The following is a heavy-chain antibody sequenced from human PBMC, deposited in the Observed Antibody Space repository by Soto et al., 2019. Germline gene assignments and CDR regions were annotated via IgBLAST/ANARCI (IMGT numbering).Heavy chain of an antibody. CDR1: GGSISSTDHY. D-gene: IGHD6-6*01. CDR3: ARLVVHCLRGSCDDYNFYGLDV. Sequence: SETLSLTCTVSGGSISSTDHYWGWIRQPPGKGLEWLGSLYYAGSTFHNPSLKRRATISVDTSRNQFSLRLSSVTASDTAVYYCARLVVHCLRGSCDDYNFYGLDVWGQGTTVTVSS. J-gene: IGHJ6*02. V-gene: IGHV4-39*01. CDR2: LYYAGST.